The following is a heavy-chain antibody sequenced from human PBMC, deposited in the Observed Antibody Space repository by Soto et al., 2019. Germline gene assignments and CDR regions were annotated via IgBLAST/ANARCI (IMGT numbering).Heavy chain of an antibody. CDR2: IGPYNGNT. CDR3: AREERKTYFYDSSQEYYFDY. CDR1: GYTFTNYG. D-gene: IGHD3-22*01. Sequence: QVQLVQSGAEMKKPGASVKVSCKASGYTFTNYGISWVRQAPGQGLEWMGWIGPYNGNTNYAQKLQGRVTMTPETSTGTAYMELRSLRSDDTAVYYCAREERKTYFYDSSQEYYFDYWGQGTLVTVSS. J-gene: IGHJ4*02. V-gene: IGHV1-18*01.